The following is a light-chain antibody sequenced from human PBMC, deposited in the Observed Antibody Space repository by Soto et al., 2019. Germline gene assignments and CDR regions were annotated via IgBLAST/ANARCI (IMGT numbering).Light chain of an antibody. V-gene: IGLV2-14*01. CDR1: SSDVGGYNY. CDR3: SSFTSSRAYV. CDR2: EVS. Sequence: QSVLTQPASVSGSPGQSITISCTGTSSDVGGYNYVSWYRQQSGKAPKLMIHEVSNRPSGVSNRFSGSKSGNTASLTISGLQAEDEADYYCSSFTSSRAYVFGSGTKVTVL. J-gene: IGLJ1*01.